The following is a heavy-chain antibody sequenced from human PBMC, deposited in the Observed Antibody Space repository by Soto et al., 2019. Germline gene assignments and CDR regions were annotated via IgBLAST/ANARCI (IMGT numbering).Heavy chain of an antibody. CDR1: GFTFSNYG. CDR2: ITGSGDTT. D-gene: IGHD5-18*01. Sequence: EVQLLESGGGLVQPGGSLRLSCAASGFTFSNYGMNWVRQAPGKGLEWVSEITGSGDTTHYADSVKGRFTISRDNSKNTLYLQMNSLRAEDTAVFFCARRIPSSFDYWGQGTLVTVSS. V-gene: IGHV3-23*01. J-gene: IGHJ4*02. CDR3: ARRIPSSFDY.